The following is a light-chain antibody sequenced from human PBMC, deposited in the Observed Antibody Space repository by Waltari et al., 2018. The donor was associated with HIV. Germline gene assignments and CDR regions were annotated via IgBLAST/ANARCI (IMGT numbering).Light chain of an antibody. CDR1: QSVTSNY. J-gene: IGKJ1*01. CDR3: QQYGTSQWT. CDR2: GAS. V-gene: IGKV3-20*01. Sequence: EIVLTQSPGTLSLSPGERPALSCRASQSVTSNYLAWYQQKPGRAPRLLISGASNRASGIPDRFSGSGAGTDFTLTISRLEPEDFAVYYCQQYGTSQWTFGRGTKVEI.